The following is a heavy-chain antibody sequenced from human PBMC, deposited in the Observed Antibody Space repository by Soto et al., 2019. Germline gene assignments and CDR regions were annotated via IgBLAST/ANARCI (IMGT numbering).Heavy chain of an antibody. Sequence: PGESLKISCKGSGYSFTSYWIGWVRQMPGKGLEWMGIIYPGDSDTRYSPSFQGQVTISADKSISTAYLQWSSLKASDTAMYYCARGGLVSSSSDWFDPWGQGTLVTVSS. CDR3: ARGGLVSSSSDWFDP. D-gene: IGHD6-13*01. CDR1: GYSFTSYW. CDR2: IYPGDSDT. J-gene: IGHJ5*02. V-gene: IGHV5-51*01.